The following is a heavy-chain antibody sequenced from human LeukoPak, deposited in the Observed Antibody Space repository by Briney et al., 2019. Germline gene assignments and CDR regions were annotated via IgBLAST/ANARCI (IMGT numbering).Heavy chain of an antibody. CDR2: IRSSGSTI. V-gene: IGHV3-48*03. CDR1: GLTFSSYE. Sequence: GGSLRPSCAASGLTFSSYEMNWVRQAPGKGLEWVSYIRSSGSTIYYADSVKGRFTISRDNSKNTLYLQVNRLRAEDTAIYYCARAPASYRAFDFWGQGTMVTVSS. D-gene: IGHD1-26*01. J-gene: IGHJ3*01. CDR3: ARAPASYRAFDF.